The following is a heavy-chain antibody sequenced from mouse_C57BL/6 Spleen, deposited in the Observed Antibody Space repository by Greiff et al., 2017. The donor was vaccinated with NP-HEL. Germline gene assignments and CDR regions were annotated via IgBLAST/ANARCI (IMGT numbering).Heavy chain of an antibody. J-gene: IGHJ2*01. CDR3: ARSITTVVATDFDY. Sequence: VQLQQSGAELVKPGASVKLSCKASGYTFTSYWMQWVKQRPGQGLEWIGEIDPSDSYTNYNQKFKGKAKLTVDTSSSTAYMQLSSLTSEDSAVYYCARSITTVVATDFDYWGQGTTLTVSS. CDR2: IDPSDSYT. V-gene: IGHV1-50*01. CDR1: GYTFTSYW. D-gene: IGHD1-1*01.